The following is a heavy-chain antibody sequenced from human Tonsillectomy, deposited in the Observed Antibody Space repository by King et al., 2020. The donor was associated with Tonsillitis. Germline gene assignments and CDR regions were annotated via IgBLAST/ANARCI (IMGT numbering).Heavy chain of an antibody. V-gene: IGHV4-59*01. J-gene: IGHJ3*02. CDR2: IYYSGST. CDR1: GGSISSFY. D-gene: IGHD3-10*01. CDR3: ASEHMDWFGDQYRPTGDAFDI. Sequence: QVQLQESGPGLVKPSETLSLTCTVSGGSISSFYWSWIRQPPGKGLEWIGYIYYSGSTNYNPSLKSRVTISVDTSKNQFSLKLSSVTAADTAVYYCASEHMDWFGDQYRPTGDAFDIWGQGTMVTVSS.